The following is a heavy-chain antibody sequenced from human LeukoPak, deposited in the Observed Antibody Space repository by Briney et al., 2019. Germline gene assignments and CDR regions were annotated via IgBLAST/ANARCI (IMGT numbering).Heavy chain of an antibody. D-gene: IGHD4-23*01. Sequence: GASVEVSCKASGGTFSSYAISWVRQAPGQGLEWMGGNIPIFGTANYAQKFQGRVTITADESTSTAYMELSSLRSEDTAVYYCARDRDYGGGGVFDYWGQGTLVTVSS. CDR1: GGTFSSYA. CDR3: ARDRDYGGGGVFDY. J-gene: IGHJ4*02. CDR2: NIPIFGTA. V-gene: IGHV1-69*13.